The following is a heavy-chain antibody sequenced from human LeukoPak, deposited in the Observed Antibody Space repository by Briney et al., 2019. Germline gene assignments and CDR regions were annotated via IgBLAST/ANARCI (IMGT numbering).Heavy chain of an antibody. V-gene: IGHV3-74*01. CDR2: INNDGSST. CDR1: GFTFSSYW. D-gene: IGHD2-15*01. CDR3: ACYGIAPPH. Sequence: GGSLRLSCAASGFTFSSYWMHWVRQAPGKGLVWVSHINNDGSSTNYADSVKGRFTISRGNAKNTLYLQMNSLRTEDTAVYYCACYGIAPPHWGQGALVTVSS. J-gene: IGHJ4*02.